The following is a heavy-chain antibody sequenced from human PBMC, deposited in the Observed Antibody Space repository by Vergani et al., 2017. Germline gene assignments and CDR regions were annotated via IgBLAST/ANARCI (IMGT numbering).Heavy chain of an antibody. D-gene: IGHD5-12*01. CDR1: GGSISSGDYY. CDR3: ARGGRSGYDFNWFDP. J-gene: IGHJ5*02. CDR2: IYYSGST. V-gene: IGHV4-30-4*08. Sequence: QVQLQESGPGLVKPSQTLSLTCTVSGGSISSGDYYWSWIRQPPGKGLEWIGYIYYSGSTYYNPSLKSRVTISVDTSKNQFSLKLSSVTAADTAVYYCARGGRSGYDFNWFDPWDQGTLVTVSS.